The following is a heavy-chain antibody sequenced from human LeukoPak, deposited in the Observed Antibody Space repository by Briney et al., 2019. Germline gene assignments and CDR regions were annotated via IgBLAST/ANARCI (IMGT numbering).Heavy chain of an antibody. V-gene: IGHV4-4*07. CDR2: VYTSGST. Sequence: SETLSLTCTVSGGSNSSYYWSWIRQPAGKGLEWIGRVYTSGSTNYNPSLKSRVTISVDTSKNQFSLKLSSVTAADTAVYYCARAHGGYSYGSFGYWGQGTLVTVSS. D-gene: IGHD5-18*01. CDR1: GGSNSSYY. CDR3: ARAHGGYSYGSFGY. J-gene: IGHJ4*02.